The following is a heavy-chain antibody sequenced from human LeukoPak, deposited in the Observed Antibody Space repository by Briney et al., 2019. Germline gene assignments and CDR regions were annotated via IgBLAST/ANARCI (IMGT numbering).Heavy chain of an antibody. V-gene: IGHV1-3*01. J-gene: IGHJ6*02. D-gene: IGHD2-8*01. CDR2: ISAGNI. Sequence: ASVKVSCKGSGYTFSDYPMHWLRQAPGQRFEGMGWISAGNIKFSQNFQDRINITRDPSASTVYMELSSLTSADTAVYYCARVAYVMDVWGQGTTVVVSS. CDR3: ARVAYVMDV. CDR1: GYTFSDYP.